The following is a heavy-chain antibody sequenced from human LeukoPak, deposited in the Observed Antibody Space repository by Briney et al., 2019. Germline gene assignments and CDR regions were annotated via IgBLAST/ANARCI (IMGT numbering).Heavy chain of an antibody. CDR3: TTHSGSYSGYFQH. J-gene: IGHJ1*01. CDR2: IKAKTDGETT. CDR1: GFTFSNAW. V-gene: IGHV3-15*01. Sequence: PGGSLRLSCAASGFTFSNAWMCWVRQAPGKGLEWVGRIKAKTDGETTDYTAPVKGRFTISRDDSRNTLYLQMNSLKTEDTAVYYCTTHSGSYSGYFQHWGQGTLVTVSS. D-gene: IGHD1-26*01.